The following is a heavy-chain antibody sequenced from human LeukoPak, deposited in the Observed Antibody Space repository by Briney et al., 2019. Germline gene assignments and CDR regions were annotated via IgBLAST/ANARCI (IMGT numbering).Heavy chain of an antibody. CDR3: RAAADLNDY. CDR2: IRSKADSYTT. CDR1: GLTFSGSA. D-gene: IGHD6-13*01. Sequence: PGGSLRLSCAASGLTFSGSAMHWVRQASGKGLEWLGRIRSKADSYTTAYAASVKDRFIVSRDDSKNTAYLEMNSLKTEDTAVYYCRAAADLNDYWGQGTLVTVSS. V-gene: IGHV3-73*01. J-gene: IGHJ4*02.